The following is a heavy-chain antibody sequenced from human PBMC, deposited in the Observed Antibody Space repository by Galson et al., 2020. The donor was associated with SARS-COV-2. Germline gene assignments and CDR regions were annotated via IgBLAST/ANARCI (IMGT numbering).Heavy chain of an antibody. CDR3: ARVNCDLVTCRGRDWFDP. J-gene: IGHJ5*02. Sequence: GESLKISCAASGFIFSNYWMTWVRQAPGKGLEWVASIRYDGNEKYYMDSVRGRFTISRDNAKNSVYLQMSSLRAEDTATYYCARVNCDLVTCRGRDWFDPWGQGTLVTVSS. V-gene: IGHV3-7*01. D-gene: IGHD2-21*01. CDR1: GFIFSNYW. CDR2: IRYDGNEK.